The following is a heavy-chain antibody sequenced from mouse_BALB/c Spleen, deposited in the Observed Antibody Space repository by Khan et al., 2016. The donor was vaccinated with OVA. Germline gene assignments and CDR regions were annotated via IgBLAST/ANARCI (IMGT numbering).Heavy chain of an antibody. CDR3: ARNYDYDEGLAY. J-gene: IGHJ3*01. Sequence: QVQLKESGPGLVQPSQSLSITCPVSGFSLTDYGVHWVRQSPGKGLGWLGVIWSGGSTDYHAAFISRLSISKDNSKSQVFFKMNSLQPNDTAMYYCARNYDYDEGLAYWGQGTLVTVSA. D-gene: IGHD2-4*01. CDR2: IWSGGST. CDR1: GFSLTDYG. V-gene: IGHV2-2*02.